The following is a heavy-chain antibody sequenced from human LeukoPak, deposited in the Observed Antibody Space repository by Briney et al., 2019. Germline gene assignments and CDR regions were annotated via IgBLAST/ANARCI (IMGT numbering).Heavy chain of an antibody. CDR2: ISSSSSTI. D-gene: IGHD6-19*01. Sequence: GGSLRLSCAASGFTFNSYTMNWVRQAPGKGLEWVSFISSSSSTIYYADSVKGRFTISRDNAHNSLYLQMSSLRAEDTAVYYCARQSGWYANYFFDYWGQGTLVTVPS. V-gene: IGHV3-48*01. CDR1: GFTFNSYT. CDR3: ARQSGWYANYFFDY. J-gene: IGHJ4*02.